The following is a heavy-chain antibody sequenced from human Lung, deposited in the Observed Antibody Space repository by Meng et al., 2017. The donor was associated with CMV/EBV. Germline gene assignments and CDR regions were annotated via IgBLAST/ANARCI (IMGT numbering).Heavy chain of an antibody. J-gene: IGHJ5*02. D-gene: IGHD2-15*01. CDR1: GGSTNNAQSY. V-gene: IGHV4-31*03. Sequence: TXSLXXSVSGGSTNNAQSYGGWIRQFPGKGLAWIGYRHYSGTTYYNPSLKSRLFISIDTSKNNFSMRLNSVTAADTAVYYCVRFYLDLRAAPYSGSNWFDPXGQGXLVTVSS. CDR2: RHYSGTT. CDR3: VRFYLDLRAAPYSGSNWFDP.